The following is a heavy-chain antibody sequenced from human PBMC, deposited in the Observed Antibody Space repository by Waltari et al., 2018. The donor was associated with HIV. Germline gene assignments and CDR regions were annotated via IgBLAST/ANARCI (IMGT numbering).Heavy chain of an antibody. V-gene: IGHV1-2*02. CDR2: INPDNGGT. CDR3: ARDICNGGSCYSYYFDY. CDR1: GYTFTGYY. D-gene: IGHD2-15*01. Sequence: QVQLVQSGAEVKKPAASVTIPCKASGYTFTGYYMLWVRQAPGQGLEWMGWINPDNGGTKYAQTFQGRVTMTRDTSISTAYMELSRLRSDDTAVYYCARDICNGGSCYSYYFDYWGQGTLVTVSS. J-gene: IGHJ4*02.